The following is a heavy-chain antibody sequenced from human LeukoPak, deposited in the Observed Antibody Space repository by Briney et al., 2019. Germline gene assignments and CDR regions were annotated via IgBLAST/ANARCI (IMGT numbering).Heavy chain of an antibody. J-gene: IGHJ6*03. Sequence: GGSLRLSCAASGFSFNTYIMNWVRQAPGKGLEWVSSITTSSSYIYYADSVKGRFTISRDNAKNSLYLQMNSLRAEDTAVYYCARGRQVLGLDYYYMDVWGKGTTVTVSS. CDR2: ITTSSSYI. CDR3: ARGRQVLGLDYYYMDV. V-gene: IGHV3-21*01. D-gene: IGHD2-8*02. CDR1: GFSFNTYI.